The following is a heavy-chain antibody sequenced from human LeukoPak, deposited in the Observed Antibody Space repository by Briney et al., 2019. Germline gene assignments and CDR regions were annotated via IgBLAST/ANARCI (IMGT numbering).Heavy chain of an antibody. CDR2: ISAYNGNT. Sequence: GASVKVSCKASGYTFTSYGISWVRQAPGQGLEWMGWISAYNGNTNYAQRLQGRVTMTTDTSTSTAYMELRSLRSDDTAVYYCARDRGFKVNGPFDYWGQGTLVTVSS. CDR1: GYTFTSYG. J-gene: IGHJ4*02. V-gene: IGHV1-18*01. CDR3: ARDRGFKVNGPFDY. D-gene: IGHD2-8*01.